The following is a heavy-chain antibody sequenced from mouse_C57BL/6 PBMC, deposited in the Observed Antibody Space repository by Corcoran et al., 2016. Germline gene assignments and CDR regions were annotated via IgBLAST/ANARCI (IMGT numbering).Heavy chain of an antibody. D-gene: IGHD1-2*01. Sequence: EVQLQQSGPELVKPGASVKISCKASGYTFTDYYMNWVKQSHGKSLEWIGDINPNNGGTSYNQKFKGKATLTVDKSSSTAYMELRSLTSEDSAVYYCARPTTAYYAMDYWGQGTSVTVSS. V-gene: IGHV1-26*01. CDR1: GYTFTDYY. J-gene: IGHJ4*01. CDR2: INPNNGGT. CDR3: ARPTTAYYAMDY.